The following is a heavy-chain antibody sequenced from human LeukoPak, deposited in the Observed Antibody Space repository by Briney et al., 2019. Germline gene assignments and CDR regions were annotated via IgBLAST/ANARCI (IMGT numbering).Heavy chain of an antibody. V-gene: IGHV1-2*02. CDR3: ARGLYYYDGSFDI. CDR2: VNPNSGGT. Sequence: ASVKVSCKASGYTFTGYYIHWVRQAPGQGLEWMGWVNPNSGGTNYAQSFQDRVTMTRDTSISTAYMELSSLRSEDTAVYYCARGLYYYDGSFDIWGRGTMVTVSS. CDR1: GYTFTGYY. D-gene: IGHD3-22*01. J-gene: IGHJ3*02.